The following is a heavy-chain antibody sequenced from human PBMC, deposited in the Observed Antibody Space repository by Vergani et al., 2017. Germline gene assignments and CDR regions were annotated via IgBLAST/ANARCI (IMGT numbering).Heavy chain of an antibody. CDR3: AGPDLGSSSPRLNY. J-gene: IGHJ4*02. V-gene: IGHV3-21*01. Sequence: VQLVESGGGLVQPGGSLRLSCAASGFTFSTYSMNWVRQAPGKGLEWVSSISSSSTYIYSADSVKGRFSISRDNAKNSLYLQLNSLRAEDTAVYYCAGPDLGSSSPRLNYWGQGTLVTVSS. CDR2: ISSSSTYI. D-gene: IGHD6-6*01. CDR1: GFTFSTYS.